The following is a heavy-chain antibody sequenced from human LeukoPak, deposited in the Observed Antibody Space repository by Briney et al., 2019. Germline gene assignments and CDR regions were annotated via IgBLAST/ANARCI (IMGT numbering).Heavy chain of an antibody. CDR3: ASLPTGEIDY. V-gene: IGHV4-39*01. Sequence: SETLSLTCTVSGGSISSSSYYWGWIRQPPGKGLEWIGSIYYSGSTYYNPSLKSRVTISVDTSKNQFSLKLSSVTAADTAVYYCASLPTGEIDYWGQGTLVTVSS. CDR1: GGSISSSSYY. D-gene: IGHD7-27*01. J-gene: IGHJ4*02. CDR2: IYYSGST.